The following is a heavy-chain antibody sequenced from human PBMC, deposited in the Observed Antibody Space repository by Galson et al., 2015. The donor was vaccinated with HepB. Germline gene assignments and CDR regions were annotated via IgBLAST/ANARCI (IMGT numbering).Heavy chain of an antibody. D-gene: IGHD3-10*01. CDR2: IYSGGST. CDR1: GFTVSSNY. CDR3: ARDLEDYGSGSPYPFDP. J-gene: IGHJ5*02. V-gene: IGHV3-66*01. Sequence: SLRLSCAASGFTVSSNYMSWVRQAPGKGLEWVSVIYSGGSTYYADSVKGRFTISRDNSKNTLYLQMNSLRAEDTAVYYCARDLEDYGSGSPYPFDPWGQGTLVTVSS.